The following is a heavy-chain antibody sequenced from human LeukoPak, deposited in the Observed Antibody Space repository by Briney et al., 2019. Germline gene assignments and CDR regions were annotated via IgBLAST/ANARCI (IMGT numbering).Heavy chain of an antibody. J-gene: IGHJ4*02. D-gene: IGHD3-10*02. V-gene: IGHV4-59*01. CDR2: IYYSGST. Sequence: SETLSLTCAVSGGSISSYYWNWIRQPPGKGLEWIGYIYYSGSTNSNPSLKSRVTISIDTSKNQLSLQLRSVTAADTAVYYCATDVRGLVPYYFDFWGQGTLVTVSS. CDR1: GGSISSYY. CDR3: ATDVRGLVPYYFDF.